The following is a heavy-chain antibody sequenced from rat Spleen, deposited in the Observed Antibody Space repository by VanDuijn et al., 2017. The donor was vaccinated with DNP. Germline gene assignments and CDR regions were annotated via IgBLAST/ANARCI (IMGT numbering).Heavy chain of an antibody. D-gene: IGHD1-10*01. CDR1: GFTFSNYD. J-gene: IGHJ1*01. CDR2: ISYDGSST. CDR3: ARHVNNYGWYFDF. V-gene: IGHV5-22*01. Sequence: EVQLVESGGGLVQPGRSMKLSCAASGFTFSNYDMAWVRQAPTKGLEWVASISYDGSSTYYRDSVKGRFTISRDNAKSTLYLQMNSLRSEDTATYYCARHVNNYGWYFDFWGPGTMVTVSS.